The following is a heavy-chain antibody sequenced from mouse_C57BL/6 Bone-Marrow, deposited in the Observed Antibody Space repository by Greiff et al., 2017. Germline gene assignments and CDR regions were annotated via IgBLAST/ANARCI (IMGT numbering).Heavy chain of an antibody. CDR1: GYAFSTYW. D-gene: IGHD4-1*01. CDR2: IYPGDGDT. J-gene: IGHJ2*01. V-gene: IGHV1-80*01. Sequence: VQLQESGAELVKPGASVKISCKVSGYAFSTYWMNWVKQRPGKGLEWIGQIYPGDGDTNYNGKFKGKATLTADKSSSSLASEDAAVYFCARDWDYFDYRGQGTTLTVSS. CDR3: ARDWDYFDY.